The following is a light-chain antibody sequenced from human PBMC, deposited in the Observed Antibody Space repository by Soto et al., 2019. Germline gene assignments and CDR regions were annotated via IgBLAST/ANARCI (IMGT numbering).Light chain of an antibody. V-gene: IGKV3-20*01. CDR2: GAS. CDR3: QQYGTA. J-gene: IGKJ4*01. Sequence: EIVLTQSPGTLSLSPGERATISCRAIQSVSSSYLAWYQQKPGQAPRLLIYGASSRATGIPDRFSGSGSGTDFTLTISRLEPEDFAVYYCQQYGTAFGGGTKVDIK. CDR1: QSVSSSY.